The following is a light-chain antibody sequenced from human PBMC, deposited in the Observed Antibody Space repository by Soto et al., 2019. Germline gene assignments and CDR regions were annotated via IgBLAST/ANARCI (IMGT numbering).Light chain of an antibody. Sequence: EVVLTQSPATLSLSPGERATLSCRASENVRTFVDWYQQKPGQAPRLLIYGASNRATGIPARFSGSGSGTDFTLTISDLEPEDFAVYYCQQHSHWPPRTFGQGTRVEIQ. J-gene: IGKJ1*01. V-gene: IGKV3-11*01. CDR1: ENVRTF. CDR3: QQHSHWPPRT. CDR2: GAS.